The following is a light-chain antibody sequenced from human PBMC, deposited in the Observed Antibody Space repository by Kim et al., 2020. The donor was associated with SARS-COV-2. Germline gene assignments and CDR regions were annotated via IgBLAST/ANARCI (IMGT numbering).Light chain of an antibody. CDR2: QDS. CDR3: QAWDSGTAV. CDR1: KLGDKY. J-gene: IGLJ3*02. Sequence: SYELTQPPSVSVSPGQTASITCSGDKLGDKYACWYQQKPGQSPVLVIYQDSKRPSGIPGRFSGTNSGNTATLTISGTQAVDEADYYCQAWDSGTAVFGGGTQLTV. V-gene: IGLV3-1*01.